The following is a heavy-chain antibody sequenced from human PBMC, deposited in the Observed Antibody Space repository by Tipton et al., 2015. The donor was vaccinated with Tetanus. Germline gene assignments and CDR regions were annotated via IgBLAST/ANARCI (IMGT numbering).Heavy chain of an antibody. J-gene: IGHJ6*02. CDR2: LNGDGTSI. D-gene: IGHD3-10*01. CDR1: GFTFRNYW. Sequence: SLRLSCAASGFTFRNYWMHWVRQAPGKGLVWVSRLNGDGTSISYADSVKGRFTISRDNAKNSLSLEMNSLRADDTAVYYCARDHRPTSRGSESYYYYGLDVWGQGTTVTVSS. V-gene: IGHV3-74*01. CDR3: ARDHRPTSRGSESYYYYGLDV.